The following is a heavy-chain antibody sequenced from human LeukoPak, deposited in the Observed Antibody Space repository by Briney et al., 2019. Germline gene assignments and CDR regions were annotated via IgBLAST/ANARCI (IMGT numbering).Heavy chain of an antibody. CDR3: ARGVRIAVAGNIDY. CDR2: ISYDGSNK. CDR1: GFTFRSYA. D-gene: IGHD6-19*01. V-gene: IGHV3-30*04. Sequence: PGGSLRLSCAASGFTFRSYAMHWVRQAPGKGLEWEAAISYDGSNKKYAHSVKGRFTISRDNAKNTLYLQMNSLRAEDTAVDYCARGVRIAVAGNIDYWGQGTLVTVSS. J-gene: IGHJ4*02.